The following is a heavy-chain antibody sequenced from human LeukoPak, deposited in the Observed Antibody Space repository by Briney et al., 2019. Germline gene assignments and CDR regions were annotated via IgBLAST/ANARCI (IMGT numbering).Heavy chain of an antibody. CDR3: AREGGFGYDDAFDT. CDR1: GFTFSTYE. V-gene: IGHV3-48*03. Sequence: GGSLRLSCTASGFTFSTYEMNWVRQAPGKGLEWISYISGSGSSIFYADSLQGRFTVSRDNAKNPVYLQMNSLRAEDTAVYYCAREGGFGYDDAFDTWGHGTTVTVSS. D-gene: IGHD3-16*02. CDR2: ISGSGSSI. J-gene: IGHJ3*02.